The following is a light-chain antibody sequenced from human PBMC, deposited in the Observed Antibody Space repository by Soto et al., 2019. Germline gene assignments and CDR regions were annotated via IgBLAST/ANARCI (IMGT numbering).Light chain of an antibody. J-gene: IGKJ4*01. CDR2: GAS. V-gene: IGKV3-15*01. Sequence: EIVMTQSLATLSVSPGERATLSCRASQSVASNLAWYQQKPGQAPRLLIYGASTRASGIPARFSGSGSGTEFTLTISSLQSEDFAVYHCQQYNSWPPLTFGGGTKVEIK. CDR3: QQYNSWPPLT. CDR1: QSVASN.